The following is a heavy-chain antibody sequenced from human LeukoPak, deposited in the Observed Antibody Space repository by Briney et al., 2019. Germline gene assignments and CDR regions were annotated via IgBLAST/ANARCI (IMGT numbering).Heavy chain of an antibody. CDR3: AREYGDYSSYFDL. Sequence: PGGSLRLSCAASGFTFDDYGMSWVRQAPGKGLEWVSGITWNGATTGFADSVKGRFTISRDIAKNSLYLGMSSLRAEDTAFYYCAREYGDYSSYFDLWGCGTLVTVSS. CDR2: ITWNGATT. J-gene: IGHJ2*01. CDR1: GFTFDDYG. V-gene: IGHV3-20*04. D-gene: IGHD4-17*01.